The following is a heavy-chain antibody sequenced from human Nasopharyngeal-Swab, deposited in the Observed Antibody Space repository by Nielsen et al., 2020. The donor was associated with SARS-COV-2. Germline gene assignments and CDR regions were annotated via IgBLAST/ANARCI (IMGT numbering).Heavy chain of an antibody. J-gene: IGHJ4*02. Sequence: SVQVSCKAPGYTFSNYGITWVRQAPGQGLEWMGWISAHNGNTKYAPRLQGRVTMTTDTSTNTAYMELRSLRSDDMAVYYCATSLHIINTSHTFDYWGQGTLVTVSS. D-gene: IGHD1-14*01. CDR2: ISAHNGNT. CDR1: GYTFSNYG. V-gene: IGHV1-18*03. CDR3: ATSLHIINTSHTFDY.